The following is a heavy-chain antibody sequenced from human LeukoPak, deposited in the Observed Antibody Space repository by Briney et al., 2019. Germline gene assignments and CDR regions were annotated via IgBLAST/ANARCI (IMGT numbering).Heavy chain of an antibody. Sequence: GGSLRLPCAASGFTFDDYAMHWVRQAPGKGLEWVSGISWNSGSIGYADSVKGRFTISRDNAKKSLYLQMNSLRAEDTALYYCAKCIGSYFNAFDIWGQGTMVTVSS. CDR3: AKCIGSYFNAFDI. CDR2: ISWNSGSI. CDR1: GFTFDDYA. D-gene: IGHD2-8*01. J-gene: IGHJ3*02. V-gene: IGHV3-9*01.